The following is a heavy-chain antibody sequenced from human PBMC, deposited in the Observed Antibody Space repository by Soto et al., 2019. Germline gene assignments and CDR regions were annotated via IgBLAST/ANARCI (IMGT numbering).Heavy chain of an antibody. CDR1: GGAISSSNW. CDR2: IYHSGST. D-gene: IGHD3-16*02. V-gene: IGHV4-4*02. CDR3: ARALSTLSPLDY. Sequence: QVQLQESGPGLVKPSGTLSLTRAVSGGAISSSNWWSWFRQPPGKVLEWIGEIYHSGSTNYNPSLKSRVTISVDKSKNQFPLKLSSVPAADTAVYYCARALSTLSPLDYWGQGTLVTVSS. J-gene: IGHJ4*02.